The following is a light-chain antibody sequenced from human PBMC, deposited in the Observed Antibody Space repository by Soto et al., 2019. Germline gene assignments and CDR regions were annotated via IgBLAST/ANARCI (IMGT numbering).Light chain of an antibody. Sequence: SLGASVKLTCTLSSGHSSYAIAWHQQQPEKGPRYLMKLNSDGSHSKGDGIPDRFSGSSSGAERYLTISSLQSEDEADYYCQTWGTGFWVFGGGTKLTVL. CDR2: LNSDGSH. CDR1: SGHSSYA. CDR3: QTWGTGFWV. J-gene: IGLJ3*02. V-gene: IGLV4-69*01.